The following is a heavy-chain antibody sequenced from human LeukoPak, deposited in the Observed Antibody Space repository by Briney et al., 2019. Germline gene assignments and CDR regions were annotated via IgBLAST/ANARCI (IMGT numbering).Heavy chain of an antibody. Sequence: GGSLRLSCAASGFTFSSYWMTWFRQAPGKGLEWVANIKQDGSETYYVDSVKGRFTISRDNAKNSLYLQMNSLRAEDTAVYYCAGDLYYGSGNRYWGQGTLVTVAS. CDR3: AGDLYYGSGNRY. J-gene: IGHJ4*02. CDR1: GFTFSSYW. CDR2: IKQDGSET. D-gene: IGHD3-10*01. V-gene: IGHV3-7*01.